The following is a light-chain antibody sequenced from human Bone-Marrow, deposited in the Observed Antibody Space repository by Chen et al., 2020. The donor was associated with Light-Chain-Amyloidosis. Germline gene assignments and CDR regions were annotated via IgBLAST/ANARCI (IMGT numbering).Light chain of an antibody. V-gene: IGLV1-47*01. Sequence: QSVLTQPPSASGTPGQRVTISCSGASSSIGINYVYWYQHFPEAAPNLLIHRNNQRPSGVPDRFSASTTGTSGCLGISGRRSEGGADYYCAAWDDSLGGDVFGTGPEVIVL. CDR1: SSSIGINY. CDR3: AAWDDSLGGDV. J-gene: IGLJ1*01. CDR2: RNN.